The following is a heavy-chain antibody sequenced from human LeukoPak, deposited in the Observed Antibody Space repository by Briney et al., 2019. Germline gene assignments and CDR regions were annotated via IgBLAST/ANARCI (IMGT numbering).Heavy chain of an antibody. CDR2: IYYSGST. Sequence: PSETLSLTCTVSGGSISSYYWSWIRQPPGKGLEWIGYIYYSGSTNYNPSLKSRVTISVDTSKNQFSLKLSSVTAADTAVYYRARSGGYYYDSSGYHSWGQGTLVTVSS. CDR1: GGSISSYY. CDR3: ARSGGYYYDSSGYHS. J-gene: IGHJ4*02. V-gene: IGHV4-59*01. D-gene: IGHD3-22*01.